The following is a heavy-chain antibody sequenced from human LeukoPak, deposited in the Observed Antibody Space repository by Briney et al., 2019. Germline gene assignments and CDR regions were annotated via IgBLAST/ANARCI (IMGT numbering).Heavy chain of an antibody. CDR3: AKGHSGSYRDDAFDI. Sequence: GGSLRLSCAAPGFTFDDYAMHWVRQAPGKGLEWVSGISWNSGSIGYADSVKGRFTISRDNAKNSLYLQMNSLRAEDTALYYCAKGHSGSYRDDAFDIWGQGTMVTASS. D-gene: IGHD1-26*01. J-gene: IGHJ3*02. CDR2: ISWNSGSI. CDR1: GFTFDDYA. V-gene: IGHV3-9*01.